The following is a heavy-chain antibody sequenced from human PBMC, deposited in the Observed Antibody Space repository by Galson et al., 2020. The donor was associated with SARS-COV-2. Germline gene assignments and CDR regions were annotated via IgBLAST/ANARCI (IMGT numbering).Heavy chain of an antibody. CDR3: ARDEGIRGYNYGRLYYGMDV. Sequence: NSGGSLRLSCAASGFPFSTYSMNWVRLAPGKGLEWVSSISTSSSCPYYVDSVKGRFSISRDNPRNSLYLQMNSLRAEDTAVYYCARDEGIRGYNYGRLYYGMDVWGQGTTVTVSS. CDR2: ISTSSSCP. CDR1: GFPFSTYS. J-gene: IGHJ6*02. V-gene: IGHV3-21*01. D-gene: IGHD5-18*01.